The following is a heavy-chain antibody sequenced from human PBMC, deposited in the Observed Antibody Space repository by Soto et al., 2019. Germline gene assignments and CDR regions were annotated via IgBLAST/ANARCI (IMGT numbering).Heavy chain of an antibody. V-gene: IGHV1-8*01. CDR1: GYTFTSYD. J-gene: IGHJ4*02. Sequence: QVQLVQSGAEVKKPGASVKVSCKASGYTFTSYDINWVRQATGQGLEWMGWMNPNSGNTGYAQKFQGRVTRPRNTSISTAYMELSSLRSEDTAVYYCARGLGGYDYIWGSETNWGQGTLVTVSS. CDR2: MNPNSGNT. CDR3: ARGLGGYDYIWGSETN. D-gene: IGHD3-16*01.